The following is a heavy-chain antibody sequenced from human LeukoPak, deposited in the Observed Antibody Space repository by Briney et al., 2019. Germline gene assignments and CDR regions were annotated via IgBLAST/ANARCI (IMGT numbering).Heavy chain of an antibody. CDR2: IYSGGST. CDR3: ARNMGDWGRAFDF. CDR1: GFTVSSNY. V-gene: IGHV3-53*01. D-gene: IGHD7-27*01. J-gene: IGHJ3*01. Sequence: GGSLRLSCAASGFTVSSNYMSCVRQAPGKRLEWVSVIYSGGSTIYGDSVKGRFTISRDNSKNTLFLHMNSLRAEDTAVYYCARNMGDWGRAFDFWGQGTMVTVSS.